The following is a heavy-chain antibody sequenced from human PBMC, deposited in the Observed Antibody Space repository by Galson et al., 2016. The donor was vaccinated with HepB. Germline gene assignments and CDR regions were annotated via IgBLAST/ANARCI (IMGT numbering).Heavy chain of an antibody. CDR2: IKPDGSEK. Sequence: SLRLSCAASGFTFSSYWMTWVRQAPGTGLEWVANIKPDGSEKYSVDSVKGRFTISRATAKNSLYLQMNSLRVEDTAVYYCGGGTTWLAGVWGHGTLVAVSS. CDR3: GGGTTWLAGV. D-gene: IGHD5-12*01. CDR1: GFTFSSYW. V-gene: IGHV3-7*04. J-gene: IGHJ4*01.